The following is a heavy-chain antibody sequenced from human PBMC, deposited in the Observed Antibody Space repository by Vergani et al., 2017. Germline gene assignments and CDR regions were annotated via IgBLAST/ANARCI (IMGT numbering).Heavy chain of an antibody. CDR2: VSFRGDT. J-gene: IGHJ3*02. D-gene: IGHD4-23*01. Sequence: QVKLQESGPGLVKPSETLSLTCTVSGVSVNSYYWSWIRQPPGKGLEWMGYVSFRGDTLYDPSVKGRMTISLNTSSNQFSLYLTSVTAADTAVYYCASQDDHNGNPGAFDIWGQGTKVTVSS. CDR1: GVSVNSYY. CDR3: ASQDDHNGNPGAFDI. V-gene: IGHV4-59*02.